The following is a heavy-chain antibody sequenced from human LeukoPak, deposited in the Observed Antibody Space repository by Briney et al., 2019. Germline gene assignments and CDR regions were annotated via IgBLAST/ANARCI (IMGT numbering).Heavy chain of an antibody. Sequence: GGSLRLTCAASGFSFSSVSMNWVRQAPGKGLEWVSSITAGSSYINYADSVKGRVTISRDNAKNSLYLQMNSLRAEDTAVYYCARGYSGGSGYWGSYDYWGQGTLVTVSS. CDR2: ITAGSSYI. CDR3: ARGYSGGSGYWGSYDY. J-gene: IGHJ4*02. V-gene: IGHV3-21*01. CDR1: GFSFSSVS. D-gene: IGHD3-3*01.